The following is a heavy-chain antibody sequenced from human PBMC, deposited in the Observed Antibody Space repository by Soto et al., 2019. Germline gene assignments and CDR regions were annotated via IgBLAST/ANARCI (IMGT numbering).Heavy chain of an antibody. CDR1: GFIFSSYC. D-gene: IGHD3-22*01. CDR3: ARAAGNYASSGYYVGQFDP. V-gene: IGHV3-21*01. J-gene: IGHJ5*02. CDR2: VSSSGSYI. Sequence: EVQLVESGGGLVKPGGSLRLSCAASGFIFSSYCMNWVRQAPGKGLEWVSSVSSSGSYIYYADSLKGRFTISRDNAKNSLYQQMNSLRADDTAVYYCARAAGNYASSGYYVGQFDPWGQGTLVTVSS.